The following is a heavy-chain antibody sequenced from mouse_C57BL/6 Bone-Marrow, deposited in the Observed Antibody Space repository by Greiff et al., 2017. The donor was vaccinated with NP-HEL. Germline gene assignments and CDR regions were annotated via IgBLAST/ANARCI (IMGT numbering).Heavy chain of an antibody. CDR3: AKGGDLLGRLDY. CDR1: GFSLTSYG. Sequence: VKLPESGPGLVQPSQSLSITCTVSGFSLTSYGVHWVRQSPGKGLEWLGVIWRGGSTDYNAAFMSRLSITKDNSKSQVFFKMNSLQADDTAIYYCAKGGDLLGRLDYWGQGTTLTVSS. J-gene: IGHJ2*01. V-gene: IGHV2-5*01. CDR2: IWRGGST. D-gene: IGHD4-1*01.